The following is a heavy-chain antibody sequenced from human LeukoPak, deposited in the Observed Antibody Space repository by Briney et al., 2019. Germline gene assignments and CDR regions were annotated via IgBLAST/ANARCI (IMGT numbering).Heavy chain of an antibody. CDR2: IYSGGST. CDR1: GFTVSSNY. Sequence: GGSLRLSCAASGFTVSSNYMSWVRQAPGKGLEWVSVIYSGGSTYYADSVKGRFTISRDNSKNTLYLQMNSLTAEDTAVYYCARSIRYSGYDFGYWGQGTLVTVSS. V-gene: IGHV3-53*01. J-gene: IGHJ4*02. D-gene: IGHD5-12*01. CDR3: ARSIRYSGYDFGY.